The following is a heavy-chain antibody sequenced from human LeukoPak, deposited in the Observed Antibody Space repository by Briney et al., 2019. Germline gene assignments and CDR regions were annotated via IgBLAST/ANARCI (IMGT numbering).Heavy chain of an antibody. V-gene: IGHV3-23*01. CDR3: ARRFITVTTPSFDY. Sequence: GGSLRLSCAASGFTFSSYAMSWVRQAPGKGLEWVSAIGGSGGSTYYADPVKGRFTISRDNSKNTVYLQMNSLRAEDTAVYYCARRFITVTTPSFDYWGQGTLVTVSS. CDR1: GFTFSSYA. J-gene: IGHJ4*02. D-gene: IGHD4-17*01. CDR2: IGGSGGST.